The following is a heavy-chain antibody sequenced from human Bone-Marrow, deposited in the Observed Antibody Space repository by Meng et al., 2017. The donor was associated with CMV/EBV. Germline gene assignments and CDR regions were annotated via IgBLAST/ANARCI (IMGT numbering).Heavy chain of an antibody. Sequence: ASVKVSCKASGGTFSSYAISWVRQAPGQGLEWMGIINPSGGSTSYAQKFQGRVTMTRDTSTSTVYMELSSLRSEDTAVYYCARAPPRSITGTTGSDYYYGMDVWGQGTTVTVSS. J-gene: IGHJ6*02. CDR1: GGTFSSYA. CDR3: ARAPPRSITGTTGSDYYYGMDV. D-gene: IGHD1-7*01. CDR2: INPSGGST. V-gene: IGHV1-46*01.